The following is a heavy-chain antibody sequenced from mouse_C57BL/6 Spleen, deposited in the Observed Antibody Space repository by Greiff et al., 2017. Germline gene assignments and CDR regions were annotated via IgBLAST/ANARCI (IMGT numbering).Heavy chain of an antibody. J-gene: IGHJ3*01. V-gene: IGHV1-58*01. D-gene: IGHD1-1*01. CDR3: ARNYGSSYVLLAD. CDR2: IYIGNGYT. CDR1: GYTFTSYG. Sequence: VHVKQSGAELVRPGSSVKMSCKTSGYTFTSYGINWVKQRPGQGLEWIGYIYIGNGYTEYNEKFKGKATLTSDTSSSTAYMQLSSLTSEDSAIYFCARNYGSSYVLLADWGQGTLVTVSA.